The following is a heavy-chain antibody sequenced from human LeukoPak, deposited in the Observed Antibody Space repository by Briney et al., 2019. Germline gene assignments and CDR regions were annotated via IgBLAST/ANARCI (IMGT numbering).Heavy chain of an antibody. V-gene: IGHV3-21*01. CDR3: ARDMNWGSGAVDV. D-gene: IGHD7-27*01. CDR2: IGISTSYI. J-gene: IGHJ6*02. CDR1: GFTFSSYT. Sequence: PGGSLRLSCAASGFTFSSYTMDWVRRAPGKGLEWVSSIGISTSYIYYADSVKGRFTISRDNAKNSLYLQMNSLRAEDTAVYYCARDMNWGSGAVDVWGQGTTVTVTS.